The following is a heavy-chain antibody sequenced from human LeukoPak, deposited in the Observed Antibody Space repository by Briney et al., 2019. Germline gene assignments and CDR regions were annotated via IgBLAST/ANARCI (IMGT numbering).Heavy chain of an antibody. Sequence: SQTLSLTCTVSGGSISSGSYYWSWIRQPAGKGLEWIGRIYTSGSTNYNPSLKSRVTISVDTSKNQFSLKLSSVTAADTAVYYCARSGIYYDSSGYYPFYFDYWGQGTLVTVSS. CDR3: ARSGIYYDSSGYYPFYFDY. D-gene: IGHD3-22*01. J-gene: IGHJ4*02. CDR1: GGSISSGSYY. CDR2: IYTSGST. V-gene: IGHV4-61*02.